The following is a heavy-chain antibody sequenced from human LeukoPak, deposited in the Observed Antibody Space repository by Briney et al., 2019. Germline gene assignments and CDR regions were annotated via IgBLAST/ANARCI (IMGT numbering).Heavy chain of an antibody. CDR3: ARDPVGILSGYDPY. J-gene: IGHJ4*02. CDR1: GGSISSGDYY. V-gene: IGHV4-30-4*01. Sequence: SETLSLTCTVSGGSISSGDYYWSWIRQPPGKGLEWIEYIYYSGSTYYNPSLKSRVTISVDTSKNQFSLKLSSVTAADTAVYYCARDPVGILSGYDPYWGQGTLVTVSS. D-gene: IGHD5-12*01. CDR2: IYYSGST.